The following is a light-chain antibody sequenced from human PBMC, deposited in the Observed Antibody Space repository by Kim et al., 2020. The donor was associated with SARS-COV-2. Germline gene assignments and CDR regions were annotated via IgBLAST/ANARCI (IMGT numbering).Light chain of an antibody. CDR2: STT. CDR3: LLYYGGAWV. J-gene: IGLJ3*02. V-gene: IGLV7-43*01. Sequence: PGGTVTLTWVSRTEPVTSDYYPNWFQQKPGQAPRALIYSTTNRQSWTPARFSGSLLGGKAALTLSRVQPEDEADYYCLLYYGGAWVFGGGTQLTVL. CDR1: TEPVTSDYY.